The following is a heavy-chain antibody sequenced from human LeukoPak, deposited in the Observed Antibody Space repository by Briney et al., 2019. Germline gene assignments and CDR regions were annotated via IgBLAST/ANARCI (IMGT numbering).Heavy chain of an antibody. V-gene: IGHV5-51*01. CDR3: ARHPVTISSGVVFDF. Sequence: GESLKISCKASGYSFTSYWIGWVRQMPGKGLEWMGIISPGDSGTKYSPSFQGQVTISVDRSSSTAFLQWSSLEASDTAMYYCARHPVTISSGVVFDFWGQGTLITVSS. J-gene: IGHJ4*02. CDR2: ISPGDSGT. D-gene: IGHD3-3*01. CDR1: GYSFTSYW.